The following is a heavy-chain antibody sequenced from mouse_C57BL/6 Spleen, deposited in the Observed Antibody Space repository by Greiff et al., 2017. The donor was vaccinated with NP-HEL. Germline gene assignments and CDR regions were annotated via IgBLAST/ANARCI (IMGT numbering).Heavy chain of an antibody. J-gene: IGHJ1*03. CDR3: ARGGSNWDVWYFDV. D-gene: IGHD4-1*01. V-gene: IGHV1-69*01. Sequence: VQLQQPGAELVMPGASVKLSCKASGYTFTSYWMHWVKQRPGQGLEWIGDIDPSDSYTNYNQKFKGKSTLTVDKSSSTAYMQLSSLTSEDSAVYYGARGGSNWDVWYFDVWGTGTTVTVSS. CDR1: GYTFTSYW. CDR2: IDPSDSYT.